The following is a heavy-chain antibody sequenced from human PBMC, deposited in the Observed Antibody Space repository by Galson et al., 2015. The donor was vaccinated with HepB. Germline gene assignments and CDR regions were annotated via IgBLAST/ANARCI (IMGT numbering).Heavy chain of an antibody. CDR1: XYTFASYD. CDR3: AKXXPIQXXDLGS. Sequence: SVKXXXKAXXYTFASYDVHWVXQAPGQRLEWMGLINAGNGNTKYSQNFQGRVTITRDTSASTGYMELSSLRSEDTGXXFCAKXXPIQXXDLGSWGQGTLV. J-gene: IGHJ5*02. V-gene: IGHV1-3*01. CDR2: INAGNGNT. D-gene: IGHD5-18*01.